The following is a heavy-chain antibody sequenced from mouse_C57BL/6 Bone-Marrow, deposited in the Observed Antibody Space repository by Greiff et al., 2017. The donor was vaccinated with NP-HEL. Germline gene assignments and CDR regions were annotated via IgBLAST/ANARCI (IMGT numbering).Heavy chain of an antibody. D-gene: IGHD2-5*01. CDR3: ASIVTTKAY. CDR2: ISDGGSYT. CDR1: GFTFSSYA. Sequence: EVKVVESGGGLVKPGGSLKLSCAASGFTFSSYAMSWVRQTPEKRLEWVATISDGGSYTYYPDNVKGRFTISRDNAKNNLYLQMSHLKSEDTAMYYCASIVTTKAYWGQGTLVTVSA. J-gene: IGHJ3*01. V-gene: IGHV5-4*03.